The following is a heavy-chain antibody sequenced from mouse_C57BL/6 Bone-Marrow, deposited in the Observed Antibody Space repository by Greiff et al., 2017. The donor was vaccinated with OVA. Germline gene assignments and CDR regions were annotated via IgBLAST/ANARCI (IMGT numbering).Heavy chain of an antibody. CDR2: INPSTGGT. V-gene: IGHV1-42*01. CDR3: ARGGAGPFAY. J-gene: IGHJ3*01. Sequence: EVQLKQSGPELVKPGASVKISCKASGYAFTGYCMNWVKQSPGKGLEWIGEINPSTGGTTYNQKFKAKATLTVDKSSSTAYMQLKSLRSEDSAVDYCARGGAGPFAYWGQGTLVTVSA. CDR1: GYAFTGYC. D-gene: IGHD1-1*02.